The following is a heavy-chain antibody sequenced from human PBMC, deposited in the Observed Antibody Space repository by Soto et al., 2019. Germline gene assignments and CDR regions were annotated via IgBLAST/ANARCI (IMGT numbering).Heavy chain of an antibody. D-gene: IGHD2-2*01. CDR2: ISSSSSYT. CDR1: GFTFSDYY. V-gene: IGHV3-11*05. Sequence: QVQLVESGGGLVKPGGSLRLSCAASGFTFSDYYMSWIRQAPGKGLEWVSYISSSSSYTNYADSVKGRFTISRDNAKNSLYLQMNSLRAEDTAVYYCARIRYCSSTSCSPYWYFDLWGRGTLVTVSS. CDR3: ARIRYCSSTSCSPYWYFDL. J-gene: IGHJ2*01.